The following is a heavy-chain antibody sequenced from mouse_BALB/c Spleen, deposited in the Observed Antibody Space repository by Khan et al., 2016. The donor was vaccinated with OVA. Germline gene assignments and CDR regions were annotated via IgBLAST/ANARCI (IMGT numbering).Heavy chain of an antibody. V-gene: IGHV1-63*02. CDR3: ARGATWFCDV. D-gene: IGHD3-1*01. Sequence: QVRLQQSGAELVRPGTSVKISCKASGYTFTNYWLGWVKQRPGHGLEWIGDIYPGGDFTTYNEKFNDKATLTVDTSSPTVYIQLRSLTSEDSAVYFCARGATWFCDVWGAGTTVTVSS. CDR1: GYTFTNYW. J-gene: IGHJ1*01. CDR2: IYPGGDFT.